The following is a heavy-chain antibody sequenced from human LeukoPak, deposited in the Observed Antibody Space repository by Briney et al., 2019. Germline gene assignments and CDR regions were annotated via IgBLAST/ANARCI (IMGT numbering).Heavy chain of an antibody. J-gene: IGHJ3*01. CDR2: MNSDGTSI. Sequence: GGSLRLSCVVSGFTFTNYWMQWVRQVPGKGLVWVARMNSDGTSIIHADSVKGRFTISGDNAENTLYLQMNSLRPEDTALYYCARSQSGVFDVWGQGTMVIVSS. CDR1: GFTFTNYW. V-gene: IGHV3-74*01. D-gene: IGHD2-15*01. CDR3: ARSQSGVFDV.